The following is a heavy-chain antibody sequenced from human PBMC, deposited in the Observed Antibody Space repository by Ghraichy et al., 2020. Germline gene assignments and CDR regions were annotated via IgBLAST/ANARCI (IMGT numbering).Heavy chain of an antibody. D-gene: IGHD3-10*01. Sequence: GGSLRLSCAASGFTFSSYWMSWVRQAPGKGLEWVANIKQDGSDKYYVDSVKGRFTISRDNAKNSLYLQMNSLRAEDTAVYYCARGSRADRVPFDYWGQGTLVTVSS. CDR1: GFTFSSYW. CDR2: IKQDGSDK. CDR3: ARGSRADRVPFDY. V-gene: IGHV3-7*01. J-gene: IGHJ4*02.